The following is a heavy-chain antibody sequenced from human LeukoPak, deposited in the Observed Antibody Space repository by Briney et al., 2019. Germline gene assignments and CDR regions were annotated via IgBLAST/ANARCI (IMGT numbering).Heavy chain of an antibody. J-gene: IGHJ1*01. V-gene: IGHV3-48*03. CDR1: GITFSSYE. Sequence: PGGSLRLSCAASGITFSSYEMNWVRQAPGKGLEWVSYISSSGNTIYYADSVKGRFTISRDNAKNSLYLQMNSLRAEDTAVYYCAINWYSSGREYFQHWGQGTLVTVSS. CDR2: ISSSGNTI. CDR3: AINWYSSGREYFQH. D-gene: IGHD6-19*01.